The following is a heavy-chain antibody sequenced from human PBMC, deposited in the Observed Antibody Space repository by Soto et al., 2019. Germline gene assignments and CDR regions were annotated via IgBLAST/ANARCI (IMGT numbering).Heavy chain of an antibody. J-gene: IGHJ6*02. D-gene: IGHD6-13*01. Sequence: GASVKVSCKASGYSFTGCYIHWVRQAPRQGLEWLGWINPNSGGTNYAQKFQGWVTMTRDTSISTAYMELSRLRSDDTAVYYCARSAAGPRYGMDVWGQGTTVPVAS. CDR2: INPNSGGT. V-gene: IGHV1-2*04. CDR3: ARSAAGPRYGMDV. CDR1: GYSFTGCY.